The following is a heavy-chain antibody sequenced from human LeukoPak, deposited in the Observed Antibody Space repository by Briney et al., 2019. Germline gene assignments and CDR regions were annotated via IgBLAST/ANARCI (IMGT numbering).Heavy chain of an antibody. CDR1: GFTFSSYA. Sequence: GGSLRLSCAASGFTFSSYAMHWVRQAPGKGLEWVAVISYDGSNKYYADSVKGRFTISRDNSKNTLYLQMNSLRAEDTAVYYCARVGSSTWYISNFDYWGQGTLVTVSS. CDR2: ISYDGSNK. CDR3: ARVGSSTWYISNFDY. V-gene: IGHV3-30-3*01. J-gene: IGHJ4*02. D-gene: IGHD6-13*01.